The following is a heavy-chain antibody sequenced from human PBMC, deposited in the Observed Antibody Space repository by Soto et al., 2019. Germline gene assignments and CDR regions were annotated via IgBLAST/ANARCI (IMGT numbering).Heavy chain of an antibody. V-gene: IGHV3-7*05. J-gene: IGHJ4*02. D-gene: IGHD6-13*01. CDR2: IKQDGSEK. CDR3: ARGRGNSSSWYFDY. CDR1: GFTFSNYW. Sequence: ESGGGLVQPGGSLRLSCAASGFTFSNYWKTWVRQAPGRGLEWVANIKQDGSEKYYVDSVKARFTISRDSARNSLHLQMNSLRAEDTAVYYCARGRGNSSSWYFDYWGQGTLVTVSS.